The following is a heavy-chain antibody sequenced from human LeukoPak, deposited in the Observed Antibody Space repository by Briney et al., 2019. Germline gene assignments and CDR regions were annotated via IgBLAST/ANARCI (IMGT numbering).Heavy chain of an antibody. J-gene: IGHJ4*02. Sequence: SETLSLTCTVSGGSISSSSYYWGWIRQPPGKGLEWIGSIYYSGSTYYNPSLKSRVTISVDTSKNQFSLKLSSVTAADTAVYYCARQYSGSYYGYFDYWGQGTLVTVSS. CDR1: GGSISSSSYY. CDR2: IYYSGST. D-gene: IGHD1-26*01. CDR3: ARQYSGSYYGYFDY. V-gene: IGHV4-39*07.